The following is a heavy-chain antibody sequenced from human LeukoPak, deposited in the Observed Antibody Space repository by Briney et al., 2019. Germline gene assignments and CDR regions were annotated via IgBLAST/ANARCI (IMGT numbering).Heavy chain of an antibody. V-gene: IGHV5-51*01. CDR2: IYPGDSET. D-gene: IGHD6-25*01. J-gene: IGHJ4*02. CDR1: ADTFTNYW. Sequence: GESLKISCKVSADTFTNYWIAWVRQMPGKGLEWMGIIYPGDSETIYGPSFQGQVTISADRSLTTAYLQWSSLRASDTAIYYCARRSGRWSDFDYWGRGTLVTVSS. CDR3: ARRSGRWSDFDY.